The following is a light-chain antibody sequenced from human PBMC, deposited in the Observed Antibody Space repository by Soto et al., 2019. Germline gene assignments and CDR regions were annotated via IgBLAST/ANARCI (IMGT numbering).Light chain of an antibody. J-gene: IGKJ1*01. CDR1: QSISSY. V-gene: IGKV1-39*01. Sequence: DIQMTQSPSSLSASVGDRVTITCRASQSISSYLNWYQQKPGKAPKVLIYGASSLGSGVPSRFSGSGSGTDFTLTISSLQPEDFATYYCQQSYSTSTWTFGQGTKVESK. CDR2: GAS. CDR3: QQSYSTSTWT.